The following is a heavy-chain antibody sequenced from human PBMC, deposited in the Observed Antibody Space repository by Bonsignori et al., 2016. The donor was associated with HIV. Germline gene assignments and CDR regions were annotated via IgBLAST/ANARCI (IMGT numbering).Heavy chain of an antibody. J-gene: IGHJ2*01. CDR1: GGSISSYY. Sequence: SETLSLTCTVSGGSISSYYWNWIRQPPGKGLEWIGYIYYSGSTSYNPSLKSRVSISVDTSKNQFSLKLSSVTAADTAVYYCARLARDVDTAMVGWYFDLWGRGTLVTVSS. CDR3: ARLARDVDTAMVGWYFDL. CDR2: IYYSGST. V-gene: IGHV4-59*01. D-gene: IGHD5-18*01.